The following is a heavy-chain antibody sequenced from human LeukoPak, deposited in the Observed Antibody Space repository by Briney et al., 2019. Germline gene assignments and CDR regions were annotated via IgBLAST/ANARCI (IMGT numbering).Heavy chain of an antibody. J-gene: IGHJ4*02. CDR3: ARDSSAGRFPLDY. Sequence: GGSLELSRAPSGFTFSRYSVNWVRQAPGKGLEWVSYISSIGRTTDYADSVKGRFTISRDNAKNSQYLQMNSLRDEDTAVYYCARDSSAGRFPLDYWGQDTLDPVSS. D-gene: IGHD6-13*01. CDR1: GFTFSRYS. V-gene: IGHV3-48*02. CDR2: ISSIGRTT.